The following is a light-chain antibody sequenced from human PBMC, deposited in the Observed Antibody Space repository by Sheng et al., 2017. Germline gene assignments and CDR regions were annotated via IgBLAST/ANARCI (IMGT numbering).Light chain of an antibody. CDR2: DVS. J-gene: IGLJ1*01. CDR3: SSFTSSASYV. Sequence: QSALTQPASLSGSPGQSITISCTGTSSDVGGYHYVSWYQQYPGKAPKLMIYDVSNRPSGVSNRFSGSKSGNTASLTISGLQADDEADYYCSSFTSSASYVFGTGTKVTVL. CDR1: SSDVGGYHY. V-gene: IGLV2-14*03.